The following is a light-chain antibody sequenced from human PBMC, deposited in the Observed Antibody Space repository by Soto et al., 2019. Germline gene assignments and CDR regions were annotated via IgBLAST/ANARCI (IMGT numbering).Light chain of an antibody. V-gene: IGLV2-23*02. CDR2: EVS. Sequence: QSVLTQPASVSGSPGQSITISCTGTSSDVGSYNLVSWYQQHPGKAPKLMIYEVSKRPSGVSNRFSGSKSGNTASLTISGLQAEDEADYYCISHAGSSTLFGGGTKVTVL. CDR3: ISHAGSSTL. J-gene: IGLJ2*01. CDR1: SSDVGSYNL.